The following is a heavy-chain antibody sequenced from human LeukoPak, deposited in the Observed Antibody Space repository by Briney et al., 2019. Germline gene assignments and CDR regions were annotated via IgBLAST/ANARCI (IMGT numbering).Heavy chain of an antibody. CDR3: ARDSTPRIVVVTALDY. CDR2: IYTSGST. V-gene: IGHV4-4*07. J-gene: IGHJ4*02. Sequence: SETLSLTCTVSGGSISSYYWSWIRQPAGKGLEWIGRIYTSGSTNYNPSLKSRVTISVDTSKNQFSLKLSSVTAADTAVYYCARDSTPRIVVVTALDYWGQGTLVTVSS. D-gene: IGHD2-21*02. CDR1: GGSISSYY.